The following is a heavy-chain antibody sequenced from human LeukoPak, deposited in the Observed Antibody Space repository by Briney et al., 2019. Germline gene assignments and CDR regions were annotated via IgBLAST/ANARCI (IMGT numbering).Heavy chain of an antibody. CDR1: GGSISSSNW. J-gene: IGHJ6*02. Sequence: SGTLSLTCAVSGGSISSSNWWSWVRQPPGKGLEWIGEIYHSGSTNYNPSLKSRVTISVDKSKNQFSLKLSSVTAADTAVYYCARVKGGFGELTNYGMDVWGQGTTVTVSS. D-gene: IGHD3-10*01. CDR3: ARVKGGFGELTNYGMDV. V-gene: IGHV4-4*02. CDR2: IYHSGST.